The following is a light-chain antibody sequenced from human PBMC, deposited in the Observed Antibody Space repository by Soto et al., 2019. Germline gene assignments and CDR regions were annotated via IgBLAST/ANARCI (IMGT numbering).Light chain of an antibody. J-gene: IGKJ5*01. CDR3: KQSENSPIT. V-gene: IGKV3-20*01. CDR1: QSLSSSF. CDR2: GAS. Sequence: DIVLTQSPGIVSLSPGERATLSCRASQSLSSSFLAWYQQKRGQAPRLLIYGASSRATGVPDRFSGSGSETHFTLSITTLEPEDFAMYYCKQSENSPITLGLGTRLE.